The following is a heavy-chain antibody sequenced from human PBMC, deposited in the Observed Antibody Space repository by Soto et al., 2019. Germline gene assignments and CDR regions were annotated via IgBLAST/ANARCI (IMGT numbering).Heavy chain of an antibody. Sequence: QVQLVESGGGVVQPGRSLRLSCAASGFTFSSYAMHWVRQAPGKGLEWVAVISYDGSNKYYADSVKGRFTISRDNSKNTLYLQMNSLRAEDTAVYYCARGYDFWSGYYTGGWFDPWGQGTLVTVSS. J-gene: IGHJ5*02. V-gene: IGHV3-30-3*01. D-gene: IGHD3-3*01. CDR3: ARGYDFWSGYYTGGWFDP. CDR1: GFTFSSYA. CDR2: ISYDGSNK.